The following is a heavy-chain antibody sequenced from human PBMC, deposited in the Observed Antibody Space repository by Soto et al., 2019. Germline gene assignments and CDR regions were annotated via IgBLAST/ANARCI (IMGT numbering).Heavy chain of an antibody. D-gene: IGHD6-19*01. J-gene: IGHJ3*01. Sequence: QVQLQESGPGLVKPSGTLSLTCAVSGDSISSPKWWTCLRQPPGKGLEWIGDLLHSGTTNYNPALNSRVILSVDKSLYQFSLSLTSVTAAEPAIYYCAYSSGWYRQDVWGQGTAVTVSS. V-gene: IGHV4-4*02. CDR3: AYSSGWYRQDV. CDR2: LLHSGTT. CDR1: GDSISSPKW.